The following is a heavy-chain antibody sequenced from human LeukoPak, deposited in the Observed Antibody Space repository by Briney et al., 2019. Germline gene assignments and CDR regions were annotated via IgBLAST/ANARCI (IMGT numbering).Heavy chain of an antibody. J-gene: IGHJ3*01. CDR1: GGSISRYY. CDR2: FYYSGST. Sequence: ETLSLTCTVSGGSISRYYWSWIRQPPGKGLEWIAYFYYSGSTHHNPSLKSRVTISVDTSKNQFSLRLSSVSAADTAVYYCARPFYYDSGGYADAFDVWGQGTMVTVSS. V-gene: IGHV4-59*08. CDR3: ARPFYYDSGGYADAFDV. D-gene: IGHD3-22*01.